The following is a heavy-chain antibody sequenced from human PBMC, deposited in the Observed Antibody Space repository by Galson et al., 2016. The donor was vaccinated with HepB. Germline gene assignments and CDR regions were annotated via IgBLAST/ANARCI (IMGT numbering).Heavy chain of an antibody. J-gene: IGHJ4*02. CDR3: AKRHEFCPPVGCSVDY. CDR1: GFLFRGYG. CDR2: NSMDGRRK. Sequence: SLRLSCAGSGFLFRGYGMHWVRQAPGKGLEWVSANSMDGRRKYYSDSVRRRFTISRDNSNNMLFLQMDSLRPDDTAVYYCAKRHEFCPPVGCSVDYWGQGTLVSVSS. D-gene: IGHD3-10*02. V-gene: IGHV3-30*18.